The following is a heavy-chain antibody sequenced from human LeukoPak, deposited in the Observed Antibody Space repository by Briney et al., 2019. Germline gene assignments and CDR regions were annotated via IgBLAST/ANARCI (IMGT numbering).Heavy chain of an antibody. Sequence: ASVKVSCKASGYTFTSYDSNWVRQATGQGLEWMGWMNPNSGNTGYAQKFQGRVTMTRNTSISTAYMELSSLRSEDTAVYYCCSSSWYRNWFDPWGQGTLVTVSS. D-gene: IGHD6-13*01. CDR2: MNPNSGNT. J-gene: IGHJ5*02. CDR1: GYTFTSYD. V-gene: IGHV1-8*01. CDR3: CSSSWYRNWFDP.